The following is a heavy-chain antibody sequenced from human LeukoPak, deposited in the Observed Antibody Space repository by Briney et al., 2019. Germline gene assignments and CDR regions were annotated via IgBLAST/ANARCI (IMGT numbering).Heavy chain of an antibody. D-gene: IGHD2-2*01. J-gene: IGHJ4*02. CDR3: ARDLSLGMPGGFDF. V-gene: IGHV3-23*01. CDR1: GFTFSSYA. CDR2: IIDSGDIT. Sequence: PGGSLRLSCEASGFTFSSYAMSRVRQAPGKGLEWVSGIIDSGDITYYANSVKGRFTISRDNSKNTLYLQMNSLRAEDTAVYYCARDLSLGMPGGFDFWGQGILVTVSS.